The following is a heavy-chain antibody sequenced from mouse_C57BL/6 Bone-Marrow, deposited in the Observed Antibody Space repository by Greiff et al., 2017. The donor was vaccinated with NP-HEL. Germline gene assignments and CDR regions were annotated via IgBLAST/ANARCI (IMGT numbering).Heavy chain of an antibody. J-gene: IGHJ4*01. CDR3: TPYLFRDY. V-gene: IGHV1-15*01. CDR1: GYTFTDYE. CDR2: IDPETGGT. D-gene: IGHD2-10*01. Sequence: VQLQESGAELVRPGASVTLSCKASGYTFTDYELHWVKQTPVHGLEWIGAIDPETGGTAYNQKFKGKAILTADNSSSTAYMELRSLTSEDSAVYYCTPYLFRDYWGQGTSVTVSS.